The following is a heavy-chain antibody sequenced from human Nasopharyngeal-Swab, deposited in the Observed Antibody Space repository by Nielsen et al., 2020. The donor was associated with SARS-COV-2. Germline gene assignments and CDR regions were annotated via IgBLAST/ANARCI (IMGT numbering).Heavy chain of an antibody. J-gene: IGHJ6*03. CDR2: IYSGGST. CDR3: ARDHRYGSRYYYYYFMGV. Sequence: GESLRLSCAASGFTVSSNYMSWVRQAPGKGLEWVSVIYSGGSTYYADSVKGRFTISRDNSKNTLYLQMNSLRAEDTAVYYCARDHRYGSRYYYYYFMGVWGKGTPVTVSS. D-gene: IGHD5-18*01. CDR1: GFTVSSNY. V-gene: IGHV3-66*02.